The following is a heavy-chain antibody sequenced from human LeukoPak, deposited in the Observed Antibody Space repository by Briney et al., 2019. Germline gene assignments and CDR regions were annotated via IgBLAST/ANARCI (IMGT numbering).Heavy chain of an antibody. V-gene: IGHV1-18*01. CDR3: ARALDLGSERKGLVDYYYYMDV. J-gene: IGHJ6*03. Sequence: ASVKVSCKASGYTFTSYGISWVRQAPGQGLEWMGWISAYNGNTNHAQKLQGRVTMTTDTSTSTAYMELSSLRSEDTAVYYCARALDLGSERKGLVDYYYYMDVWGKGTTVTVSS. CDR1: GYTFTSYG. D-gene: IGHD2-8*02. CDR2: ISAYNGNT.